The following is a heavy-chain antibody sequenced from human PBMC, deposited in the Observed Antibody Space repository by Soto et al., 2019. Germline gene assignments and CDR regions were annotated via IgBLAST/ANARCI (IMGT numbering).Heavy chain of an antibody. CDR2: INHSGST. J-gene: IGHJ6*02. CDR1: GGSFSGYY. V-gene: IGHV4-34*01. CDR3: AGHYGSGSLTLNYYYYYGMDV. D-gene: IGHD3-10*01. Sequence: SETLSLTCAVYGGSFSGYYWSWIRQPPGKGLEWIGEINHSGSTNYNPSLKSRVTISVDTSKNQFSLKLSSVAAADTAVYYCAGHYGSGSLTLNYYYYYGMDVWGQGTTVTSP.